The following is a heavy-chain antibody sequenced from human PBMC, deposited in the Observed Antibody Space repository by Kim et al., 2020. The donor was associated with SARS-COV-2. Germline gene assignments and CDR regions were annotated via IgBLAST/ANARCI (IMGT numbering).Heavy chain of an antibody. V-gene: IGHV3-20*01. CDR2: INWSSGRV. CDR1: GFNFDDYT. D-gene: IGHD3-9*01. J-gene: IGHJ4*02. Sequence: GGSLRLSCAASGFNFDDYTMNWVRQVPGKGLEWVSAINWSSGRVLYADSVKGRFTISRDNANNTLFLQMNSLRVEDTAFYHCAKETSLNYFDAWGQGTL. CDR3: AKETSLNYFDA.